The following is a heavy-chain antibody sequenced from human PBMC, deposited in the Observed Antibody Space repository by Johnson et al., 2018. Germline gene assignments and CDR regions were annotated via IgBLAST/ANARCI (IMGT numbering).Heavy chain of an antibody. CDR1: GFTFGDFV. CDR2: ISSDGRNT. J-gene: IGHJ1*01. Sequence: QVQLQESGGDLVQPGGSLRLSCAASGFTFGDFVMYWVRQAPGKGLEWVTAISSDGRNTYYADSVRGRLTISRDNAKNSMYLQMNSLRDEDSAVYYCAWDSDYDVWSDYYGYFYWGRGTLVIVSS. V-gene: IGHV3-30*03. D-gene: IGHD3-3*01. CDR3: AWDSDYDVWSDYYGYFY.